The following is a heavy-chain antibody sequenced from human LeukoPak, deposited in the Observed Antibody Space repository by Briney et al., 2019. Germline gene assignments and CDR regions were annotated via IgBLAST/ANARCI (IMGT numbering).Heavy chain of an antibody. CDR2: INTNTGNP. D-gene: IGHD3/OR15-3a*01. CDR3: ARVRGTGTFDY. CDR1: GYTFTGYY. V-gene: IGHV7-4-1*02. Sequence: WASVKVSCKASGYTFTGYYMHWVRQAPGQGLEWMGWINTNTGNPTYAQGFTGRFVFSLDTSVSTAYLQISSLKAEDTAVYYCARVRGTGTFDYWGQGTLVTVSS. J-gene: IGHJ4*02.